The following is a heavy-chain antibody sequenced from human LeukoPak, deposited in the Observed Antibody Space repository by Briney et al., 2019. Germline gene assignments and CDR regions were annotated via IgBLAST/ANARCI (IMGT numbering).Heavy chain of an antibody. CDR2: ISGSGGST. Sequence: GGSLRLSCAASGFTFSSYAMSWVRQAPGKGLEWVSAISGSGGSTYYADSVKGRFTISRDNSKNTLYLQMNSLRVEDTALYYCATDIGDYNAFAPLLQHWSQGTLVTVSS. J-gene: IGHJ1*01. CDR3: ATDIGDYNAFAPLLQH. CDR1: GFTFSSYA. V-gene: IGHV3-23*01. D-gene: IGHD4-17*01.